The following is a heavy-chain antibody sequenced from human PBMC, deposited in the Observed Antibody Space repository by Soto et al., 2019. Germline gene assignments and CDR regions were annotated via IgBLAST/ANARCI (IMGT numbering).Heavy chain of an antibody. CDR3: AKEAGTEIDY. V-gene: IGHV3-30*18. Sequence: QVQLVESGGGVVQPGRSLRLSCAASGFTFSSYGMHWVRQAPGKGLEWVAVISYDGSNKYYADSVKGRFTISRDNSKNTLYLQMNSLRAEDMAVYYCAKEAGTEIDYWGQGTLVTVSS. D-gene: IGHD1-1*01. CDR1: GFTFSSYG. CDR2: ISYDGSNK. J-gene: IGHJ4*02.